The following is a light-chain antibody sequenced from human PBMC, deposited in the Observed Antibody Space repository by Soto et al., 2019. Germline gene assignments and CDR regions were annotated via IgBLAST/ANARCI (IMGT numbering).Light chain of an antibody. CDR1: QSISNS. Sequence: EMVMTQSPATLSVSPGEGATLSCRASQSISNSLAWYQQKPGQAPRLLIYGATTRATGIPARFSGSASGTEFTLTISSLQSEDSAVYYCQQYNYLWTFGQGTKVEIK. CDR3: QQYNYLWT. J-gene: IGKJ1*01. CDR2: GAT. V-gene: IGKV3-15*01.